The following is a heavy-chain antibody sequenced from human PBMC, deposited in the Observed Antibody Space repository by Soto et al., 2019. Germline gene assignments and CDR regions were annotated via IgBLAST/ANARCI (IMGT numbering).Heavy chain of an antibody. CDR1: GFTFSYCG. D-gene: IGHD1-26*01. CDR3: AKDLCSGSYLFEAFDI. J-gene: IGHJ3*02. CDR2: ISYNGSNK. Sequence: QGQLVESGGGVVQPGGSLRLSCSASGFTFSYCGMHWVRQTPGKGREPVAVISYNGSNKYYEDSANGRFTISRNNSEKTLYLQLNCQRAEHTAVNYCAKDLCSGSYLFEAFDIWAQGTMVTVSS. V-gene: IGHV3-30*18.